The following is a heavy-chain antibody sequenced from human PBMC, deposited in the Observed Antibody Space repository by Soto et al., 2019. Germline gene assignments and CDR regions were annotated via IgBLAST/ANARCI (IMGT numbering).Heavy chain of an antibody. V-gene: IGHV3-30-3*01. CDR2: ISYDGSNK. J-gene: IGHJ1*01. CDR1: GFTFSSYA. Sequence: PGGSLRLSCAASGFTFSSYAMHWVRQAPGKGLEWVAVISYDGSNKYYADSVKGRFTISRDNSKNTLYLQMNSLRAEDTAVYYCARDSRPYCSSTSCPDFQHWGQGTLVTVSS. CDR3: ARDSRPYCSSTSCPDFQH. D-gene: IGHD2-2*01.